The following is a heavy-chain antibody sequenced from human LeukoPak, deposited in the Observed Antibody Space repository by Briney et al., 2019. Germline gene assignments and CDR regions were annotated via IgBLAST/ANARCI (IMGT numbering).Heavy chain of an antibody. D-gene: IGHD6-13*01. V-gene: IGHV4-4*02. CDR1: GDSISNDNW. J-gene: IGHJ4*02. CDR2: IHHSGNT. Sequence: SETLSLTCAVSGDSISNDNWWSWVRQPPGKRLEWIGEIHHSGNTNYNPSLKSRVTISVDTSKNQFSLKLSSVTAADTAVYYCARVQRLSMYSSSWYLDYWGQGTLVTVSS. CDR3: ARVQRLSMYSSSWYLDY.